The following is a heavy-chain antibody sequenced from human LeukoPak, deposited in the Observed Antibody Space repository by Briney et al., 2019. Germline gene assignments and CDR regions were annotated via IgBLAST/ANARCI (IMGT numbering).Heavy chain of an antibody. D-gene: IGHD2-15*01. Sequence: SETLSLTCTVSGGSISSNYWSWIRQPPGKGLEWIGYIYYSGRTNNNPSLKSRVTISVDTSKNQFSLNLNSVTAADTAVYYCARHKGVAASGGAFDIWGQGTMVIVSS. CDR2: IYYSGRT. CDR1: GGSISSNY. V-gene: IGHV4-59*08. J-gene: IGHJ3*02. CDR3: ARHKGVAASGGAFDI.